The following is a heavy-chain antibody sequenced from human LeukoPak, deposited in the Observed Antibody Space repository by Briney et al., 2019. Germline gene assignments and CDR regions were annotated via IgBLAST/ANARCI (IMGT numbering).Heavy chain of an antibody. Sequence: GGSLRLSCAASGFTFSNYWMHWVRQAPGKGLVWVSRINSDGLITNYADSVKGRFTVSRDSPKNTLYLQMNSLRVEDTAVYYCVREGGGSFLDPFDIWGQGKLVTVSS. CDR3: VREGGGSFLDPFDI. CDR1: GFTFSNYW. V-gene: IGHV3-74*01. CDR2: INSDGLIT. J-gene: IGHJ3*02. D-gene: IGHD2-15*01.